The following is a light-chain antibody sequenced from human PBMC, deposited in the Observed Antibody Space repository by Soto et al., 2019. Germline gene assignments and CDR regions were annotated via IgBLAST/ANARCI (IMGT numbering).Light chain of an antibody. J-gene: IGKJ5*01. Sequence: DIQMTQSPSALSASVGDRVTITCQASQDISDVLNWYQQQPGKAPKVLIYDASKLQTGVPSRFSGRGSGKDCTFTISSLQPDDSATYYCQQFYDLPITFGQGTRLEIK. CDR3: QQFYDLPIT. CDR2: DAS. CDR1: QDISDV. V-gene: IGKV1-33*01.